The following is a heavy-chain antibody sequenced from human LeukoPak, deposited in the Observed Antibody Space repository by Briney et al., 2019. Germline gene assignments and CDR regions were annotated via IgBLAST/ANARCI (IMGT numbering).Heavy chain of an antibody. CDR3: ARDPHYYGSGSYNAFEI. CDR2: IYTSGST. Sequence: SETLSLTCTVSGGSISSYYWSWIRQPAGKGLEWIGRIYTSGSTNYNPSLKSRVTMSVDTSKNQFSLKLSSVTAADTAVYYCARDPHYYGSGSYNAFEIWGQGTMVTVSS. J-gene: IGHJ3*02. CDR1: GGSISSYY. D-gene: IGHD3-10*01. V-gene: IGHV4-4*07.